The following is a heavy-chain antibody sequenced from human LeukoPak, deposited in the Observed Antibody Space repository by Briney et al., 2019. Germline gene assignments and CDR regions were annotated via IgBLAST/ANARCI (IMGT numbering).Heavy chain of an antibody. CDR3: ASANRRSYYDSSGFDC. Sequence: HPGGSLRLSCAASGFTVTNNYMSWVRQAPGKGLEWVSIIYSAGNTYYAESVKGRFTISRDNSKNTLNLQMNRLRAEDTAVYYCASANRRSYYDSSGFDCWGQGPLVPVSS. CDR1: GFTVTNNY. CDR2: IYSAGNT. D-gene: IGHD3-22*01. V-gene: IGHV3-66*01. J-gene: IGHJ4*02.